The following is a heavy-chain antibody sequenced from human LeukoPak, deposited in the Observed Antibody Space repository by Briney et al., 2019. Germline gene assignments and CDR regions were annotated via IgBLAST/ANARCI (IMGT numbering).Heavy chain of an antibody. J-gene: IGHJ4*02. CDR3: AKGGGSGSLFDY. CDR1: GFTLSSYG. D-gene: IGHD3-10*01. V-gene: IGHV3-30*18. Sequence: GGSLRLSCAASGFTLSSYGMHWVRQAPGKGLEWVAVISYDGSNKYYADSVKGRFTISRDNSKNTLYLQMNSLRAEDTAVYYCAKGGGSGSLFDYWGQGTLVTVSS. CDR2: ISYDGSNK.